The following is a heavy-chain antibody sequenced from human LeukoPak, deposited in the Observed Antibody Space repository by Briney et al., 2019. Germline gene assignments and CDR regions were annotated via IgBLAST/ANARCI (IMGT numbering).Heavy chain of an antibody. V-gene: IGHV3-21*01. CDR3: AREIDSSSPDFDY. CDR1: GFTFSDYS. Sequence: GGSLRLSCAASGFTFSDYSMNWVRQAPGKGLEWVSSLSSDSVWIFYADSVKGRFTISRDNAKNSLYLQMNSLRAEDTAVYYCAREIDSSSPDFDYWGQGTLVTVSS. CDR2: LSSDSVWI. D-gene: IGHD6-6*01. J-gene: IGHJ4*02.